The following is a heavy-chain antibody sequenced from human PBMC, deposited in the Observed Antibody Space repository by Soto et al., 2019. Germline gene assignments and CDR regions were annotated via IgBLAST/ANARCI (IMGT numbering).Heavy chain of an antibody. CDR3: ARHLGEGYFDY. J-gene: IGHJ4*02. CDR2: IYYSGST. CDR1: GGSISSYY. Sequence: PSETLSLTCTVSGGSISSYYWGWVRQPPGKGLEWIGSIYYSGSTYYNPSLKSRVTIFVDTSKNHFSLKLSSVTAADTAVYYCARHLGEGYFDYWGQGTLVTVSS. V-gene: IGHV4-39*01.